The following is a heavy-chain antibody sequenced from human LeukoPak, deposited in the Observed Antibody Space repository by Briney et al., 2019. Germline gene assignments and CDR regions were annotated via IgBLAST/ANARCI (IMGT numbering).Heavy chain of an antibody. Sequence: SETLSLTCAVYGGSFSGYYWSWIRQPPGKGLEWIGEINHSGSTNYNPSLKSRVTISVDTSKNQFSLKLSSVTAADTAVYYCARGLSWGSSGYYSYWGQGTLVTVSS. CDR2: INHSGST. CDR1: GGSFSGYY. D-gene: IGHD3-22*01. CDR3: ARGLSWGSSGYYSY. J-gene: IGHJ4*02. V-gene: IGHV4-34*01.